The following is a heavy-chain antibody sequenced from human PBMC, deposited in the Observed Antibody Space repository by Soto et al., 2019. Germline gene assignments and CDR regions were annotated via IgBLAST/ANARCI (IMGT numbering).Heavy chain of an antibody. CDR2: IYNSGGS. J-gene: IGHJ4*02. CDR3: VGTGTTDDY. Sequence: PSETLSLTCRVSGSTVSSGDYYWSCIRQAPGKGLEWIGYIYNSGGSYYNPSLKGRLTISIDTSKNQFSLKLNSVTAADTAIYYCVGTGTTDDYWGRGTLVTVSS. CDR1: GSTVSSGDYY. D-gene: IGHD4-17*01. V-gene: IGHV4-30-4*01.